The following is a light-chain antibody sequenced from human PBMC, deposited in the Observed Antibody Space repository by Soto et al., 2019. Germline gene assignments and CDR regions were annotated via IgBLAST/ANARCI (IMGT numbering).Light chain of an antibody. CDR3: QKYNSALGT. Sequence: TQSPCFLAAYVGGGVIMSVGSIQGISNYLAWYQQKPGKVPKLLIYAASTLQSGVPSRFSGSGSGTDFTLTISSLQPEDVATYYCQKYNSALGTVGQGTQVDI. CDR2: AAS. V-gene: IGKV1-27*01. CDR1: QGISNY. J-gene: IGKJ1*01.